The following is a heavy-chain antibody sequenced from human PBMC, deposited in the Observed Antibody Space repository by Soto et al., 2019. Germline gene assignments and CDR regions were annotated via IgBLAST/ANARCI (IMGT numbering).Heavy chain of an antibody. CDR1: GFTFSSYE. CDR3: ARDPSRYYDFWIGYSALNAFDI. CDR2: ISSSGSTL. V-gene: IGHV3-48*03. D-gene: IGHD3-3*01. Sequence: PGGSLRLSCAASGFTFSSYEMNWVRQASGKGLEGVSYISSSGSTLYYADSVKGRFTISRDNAKNTLYLQMNSLRAEDTAVYYCARDPSRYYDFWIGYSALNAFDIWGQGTMVTVSS. J-gene: IGHJ3*02.